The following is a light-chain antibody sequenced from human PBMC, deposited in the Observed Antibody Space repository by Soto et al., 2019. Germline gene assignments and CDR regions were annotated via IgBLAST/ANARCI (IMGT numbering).Light chain of an antibody. CDR1: QGISSY. J-gene: IGKJ5*01. Sequence: QLTQSPSSLSASVGDSVAITCRASQGISSYLAWYQKKPGKAPNLLIYAASTLQSGVPSRFSGSGSGTDFTLTISSLQPEDFATYYCQQLNTYPITFGQGTRLEIK. CDR3: QQLNTYPIT. CDR2: AAS. V-gene: IGKV1-9*01.